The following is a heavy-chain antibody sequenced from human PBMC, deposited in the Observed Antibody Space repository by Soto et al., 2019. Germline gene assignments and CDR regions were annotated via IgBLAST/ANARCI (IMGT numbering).Heavy chain of an antibody. D-gene: IGHD2-15*01. J-gene: IGHJ5*02. CDR1: GFTFSSYG. CDR3: ARDLRRYCSGGSCYSDWFDP. V-gene: IGHV3-33*01. Sequence: QVQLVESGGGVVQPGRSLRLSCAASGFTFSSYGMHWVRQAPGKGLEWVAVIWYDGSNKYYADSVKGRFTISRDNSKNTLYLQMNSLRAEDTAVYYCARDLRRYCSGGSCYSDWFDPWGQGTLVTVSS. CDR2: IWYDGSNK.